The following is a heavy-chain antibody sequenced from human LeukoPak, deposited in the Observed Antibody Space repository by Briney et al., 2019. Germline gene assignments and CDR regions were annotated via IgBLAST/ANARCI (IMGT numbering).Heavy chain of an antibody. CDR2: ISSDGSSK. V-gene: IGHV3-30-3*01. CDR3: DPHDSSSHF. J-gene: IGHJ4*02. CDR1: GFTFSSYW. D-gene: IGHD6-6*01. Sequence: GGSLRLSCAASGFTFSSYWMHWVRQAPGKGLEWVAFISSDGSSKYSADSVKGRFTISRDNSKNTLYLQMNSLRAEDTAVYYCDPHDSSSHFWGQGTLVTVSS.